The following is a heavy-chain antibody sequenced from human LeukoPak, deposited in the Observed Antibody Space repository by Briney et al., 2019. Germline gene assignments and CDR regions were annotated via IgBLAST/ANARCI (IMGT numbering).Heavy chain of an antibody. CDR1: GYTFTGYY. J-gene: IGHJ5*02. V-gene: IGHV1-2*02. CDR2: INPNSGGT. D-gene: IGHD2-15*01. Sequence: ASVKVSCKASGYTFTGYYMHWLRQAPGQGLEWMGWINPNSGGTNYAQKFQGRVTMTRDTSTSTAYMELRSLRSDDTAVYYCARVFCSGGSCYATIDPWGQGTLVTVSS. CDR3: ARVFCSGGSCYATIDP.